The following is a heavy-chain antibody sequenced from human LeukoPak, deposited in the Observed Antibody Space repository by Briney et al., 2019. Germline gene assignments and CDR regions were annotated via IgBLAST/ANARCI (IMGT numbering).Heavy chain of an antibody. J-gene: IGHJ4*02. D-gene: IGHD5-18*01. CDR1: GFTLIRYA. V-gene: IGHV3-23*01. Sequence: GGSLRLSCASSGFTLIRYAMSWLRQPPGKGLEWVSAISGSGGSTYYADSVKGRFTISRDNSKNTLYLQMNSLRAEDTAVYYCAKSPTRYSYGTFDYWGQGTLVTVSS. CDR2: ISGSGGST. CDR3: AKSPTRYSYGTFDY.